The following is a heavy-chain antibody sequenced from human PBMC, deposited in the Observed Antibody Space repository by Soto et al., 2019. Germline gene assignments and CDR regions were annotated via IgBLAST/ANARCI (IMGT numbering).Heavy chain of an antibody. Sequence: GGSLRLSCTASGFTFGDYAMSWFRQAPGKGLEWVGFIRSKAYGGTTEYAASVKGRFTISRDDSKSIAYLQMNSLKTEDTAVYYCTSIDCSGGSCYSGLFDYWGQGTLVTVSS. CDR3: TSIDCSGGSCYSGLFDY. D-gene: IGHD2-15*01. CDR1: GFTFGDYA. V-gene: IGHV3-49*03. CDR2: IRSKAYGGTT. J-gene: IGHJ4*02.